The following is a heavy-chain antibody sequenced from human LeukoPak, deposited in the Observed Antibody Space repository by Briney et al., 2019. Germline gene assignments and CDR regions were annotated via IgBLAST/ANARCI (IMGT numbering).Heavy chain of an antibody. CDR1: GGSISSYY. CDR3: ARVSTVTMSGWFDP. CDR2: IYYSGST. D-gene: IGHD4-11*01. J-gene: IGHJ5*02. Sequence: SETLSLTCTVSGGSISSYYWSWIRQPPGKGLEWIGYIYYSGSTNYNPSLKSRVTISVDTSRNQFSLKLSSVTAADTAVYYCARVSTVTMSGWFDPWGQGTLVTVSS. V-gene: IGHV4-59*01.